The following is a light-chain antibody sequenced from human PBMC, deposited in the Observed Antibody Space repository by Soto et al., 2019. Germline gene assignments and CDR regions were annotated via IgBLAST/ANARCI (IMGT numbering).Light chain of an antibody. CDR1: QSVSNDY. V-gene: IGKV3-20*01. Sequence: EIVLTQSPGTLSLSPGESATLSCRASQSVSNDYLAWYQRKPGQAPRLLIHGASGRATGIPDRFSGSGSGPEFTLTVSRLEPEDLAVYYCRQYGNSPYTFGQGTKLNIK. CDR3: RQYGNSPYT. J-gene: IGKJ2*01. CDR2: GAS.